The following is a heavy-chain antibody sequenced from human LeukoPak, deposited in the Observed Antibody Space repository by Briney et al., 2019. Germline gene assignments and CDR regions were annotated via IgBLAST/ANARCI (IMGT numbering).Heavy chain of an antibody. Sequence: GASVKVSCKASGYTFTSYGISWVRQAPGQGLEWMGWISAYNGNTNYAQKFQGRVTITADKSTSTAYMELSSLRSEDTAVYYCATRIVVVPGGGFDPWGQGTLVTVSS. J-gene: IGHJ5*02. V-gene: IGHV1-18*01. CDR1: GYTFTSYG. D-gene: IGHD2-2*01. CDR2: ISAYNGNT. CDR3: ATRIVVVPGGGFDP.